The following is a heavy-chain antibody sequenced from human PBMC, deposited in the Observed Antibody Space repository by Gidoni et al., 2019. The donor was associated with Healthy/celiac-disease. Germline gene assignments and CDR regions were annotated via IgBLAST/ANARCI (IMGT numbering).Heavy chain of an antibody. Sequence: QVQLVESGGGVVQPGRSLRLSCAASGCTFSSYGMHWVRQAPGKGLAWVAVIWYDGSNKYYADSVKGRFTISRDNSKNTLYLQMNSLRAEDTAVYYCARDGSGNSDYYYYYMDVWGKGTTVTVSS. CDR3: ARDGSGNSDYYYYYMDV. CDR1: GCTFSSYG. CDR2: IWYDGSNK. D-gene: IGHD3-10*01. V-gene: IGHV3-33*01. J-gene: IGHJ6*03.